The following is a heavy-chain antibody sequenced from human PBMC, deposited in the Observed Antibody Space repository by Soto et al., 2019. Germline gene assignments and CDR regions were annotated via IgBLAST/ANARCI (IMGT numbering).Heavy chain of an antibody. J-gene: IGHJ6*02. V-gene: IGHV3-30*18. CDR3: AKDRRIAARPGYGMDV. Sequence: GSLRLSCAASGFTFSSYAMSWVRQAPGKGLEWVAVISYDGSNKYYADSVKGRFTISRDNSKNTLYLQMNSLRAEDTAVYYCAKDRRIAARPGYGMDVWGQGTTVTVSS. D-gene: IGHD6-6*01. CDR1: GFTFSSYA. CDR2: ISYDGSNK.